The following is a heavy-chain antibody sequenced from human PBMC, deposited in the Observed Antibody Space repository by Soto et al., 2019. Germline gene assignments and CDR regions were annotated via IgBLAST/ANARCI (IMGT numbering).Heavy chain of an antibody. J-gene: IGHJ5*02. CDR2: ISAYIGTA. D-gene: IGHD1-7*01. CDR3: ARGRGKSGTS. V-gene: IGHV1-18*04. Sequence: ASVKVSCKASGYTFPLYKMHWVRQAPGQGLEWMGWISAYIGTANYAQKLQGRVTMTADTSTTTAYMELSSLRSDDTAVYYCARGRGKSGTSWGQGTLVTVSS. CDR1: GYTFPLYK.